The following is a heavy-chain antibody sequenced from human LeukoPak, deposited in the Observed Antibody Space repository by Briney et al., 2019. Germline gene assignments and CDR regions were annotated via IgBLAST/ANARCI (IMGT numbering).Heavy chain of an antibody. J-gene: IGHJ6*03. V-gene: IGHV1-18*01. CDR1: GYTFTSYG. CDR3: ARDILYSSSWYNPYYYYYMDV. Sequence: WASVKVSCKASGYTFTSYGISWVRQAPGQGPDWMGWISAYNGNTHYAQKLQGRVTMTTDTSTSTAYMELRSLRSDDTAVYYCARDILYSSSWYNPYYYYYMDVWGKGTTVTVSS. D-gene: IGHD6-13*01. CDR2: ISAYNGNT.